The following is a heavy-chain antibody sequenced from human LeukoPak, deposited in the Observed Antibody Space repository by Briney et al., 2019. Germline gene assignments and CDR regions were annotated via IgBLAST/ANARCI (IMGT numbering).Heavy chain of an antibody. Sequence: SETLSLTCTVSGYSISSGYYWGWIRQPPGKGLEWIGSIYHSGSTYYNPSLKSRVTISVDTSKNQFSLKLNSVTAADTAVYYCAREGYDFWSGYYPDYWGQGTLVTVSS. CDR3: AREGYDFWSGYYPDY. J-gene: IGHJ4*02. D-gene: IGHD3-3*01. V-gene: IGHV4-38-2*02. CDR2: IYHSGST. CDR1: GYSISSGYY.